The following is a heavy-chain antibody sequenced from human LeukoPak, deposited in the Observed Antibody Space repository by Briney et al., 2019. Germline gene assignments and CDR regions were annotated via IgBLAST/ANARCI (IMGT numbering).Heavy chain of an antibody. Sequence: WASVKVSCKASGYTFTNYGISWVRQAPGQGLEWMGWISAYNGNTNYAQKLQGRVTITTDTSTSTAYMELRSLRSDDTAVYYCARIVGAISDYWGQGTLVTVSS. CDR3: ARIVGAISDY. V-gene: IGHV1-18*01. J-gene: IGHJ4*02. CDR1: GYTFTNYG. CDR2: ISAYNGNT. D-gene: IGHD1-26*01.